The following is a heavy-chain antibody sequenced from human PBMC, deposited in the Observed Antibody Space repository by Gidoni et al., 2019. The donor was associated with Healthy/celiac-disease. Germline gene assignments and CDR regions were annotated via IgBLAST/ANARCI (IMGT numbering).Heavy chain of an antibody. CDR3: VHCGGDCYSYFDY. CDR1: GYSFTSYC. D-gene: IGHD2-21*02. J-gene: IGHJ4*02. CDR2: ISPGDADT. V-gene: IGHV5-51*03. Sequence: EVQLVQSGAEVKKPGESLKISCKGSGYSFTSYCIGWVRKMPGKGLEWMGVISPGDADTGYSPSFQGQVTISADKSISTAYLQWSSLKASGTAMYYCVHCGGDCYSYFDYWGQGTLVTVSS.